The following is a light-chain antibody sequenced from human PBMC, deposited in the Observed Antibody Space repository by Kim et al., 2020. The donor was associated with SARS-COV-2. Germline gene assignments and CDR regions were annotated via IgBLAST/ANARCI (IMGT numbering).Light chain of an antibody. J-gene: IGKJ1*01. CDR1: QGISNC. CDR3: QRHDHAPWT. Sequence: GSVGHRVTIYCRASQGISNCLAWYQQNPGKFPTLLIYAASTLHSGVPPRFSGSGSGTDFTLTISSLQPEDVATYYCQRHDHAPWTFGQGTKVDIK. CDR2: AAS. V-gene: IGKV1-27*01.